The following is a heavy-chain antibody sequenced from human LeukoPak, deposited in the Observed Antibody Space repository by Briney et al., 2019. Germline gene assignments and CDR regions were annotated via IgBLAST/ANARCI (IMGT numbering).Heavy chain of an antibody. D-gene: IGHD6-19*01. Sequence: ASVKVSCKASGYTFTSCGISWVRQAPGQGLEWMGWISAYNGNTNYAQKLQGRVTMTTDTSTSTAYMELRSLRSDDTAVYYCAGGRYPIAVAGTPEIEYYYYGMDVWGQGTTVTVSS. V-gene: IGHV1-18*01. CDR1: GYTFTSCG. CDR2: ISAYNGNT. CDR3: AGGRYPIAVAGTPEIEYYYYGMDV. J-gene: IGHJ6*02.